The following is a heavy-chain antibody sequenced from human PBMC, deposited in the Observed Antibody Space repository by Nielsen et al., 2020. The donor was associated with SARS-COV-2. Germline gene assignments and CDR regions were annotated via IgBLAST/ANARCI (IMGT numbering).Heavy chain of an antibody. J-gene: IGHJ4*02. V-gene: IGHV3-73*01. CDR3: TRHLETIDY. CDR1: GFTFSDSS. Sequence: GESLKISCAASGFTFSDSSIHWVRQASGKGLEWVGHIRSETHSYATAYAASVKGRFTISRDDSKNTAYLQLNSLKTEDTAVYYCTRHLETIDYWGQGTLVTVSS. CDR2: IRSETHSYAT. D-gene: IGHD1-14*01.